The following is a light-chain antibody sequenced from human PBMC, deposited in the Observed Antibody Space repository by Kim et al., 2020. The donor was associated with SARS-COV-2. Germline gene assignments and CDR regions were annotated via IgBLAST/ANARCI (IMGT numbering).Light chain of an antibody. CDR1: QSVRTY. Sequence: PGERANLPCRAGQSVRTYLAWYQQNPGQPPRLPIYDASNRATGVPDRFSGSGSGTDFTLTISSLESEDLAVYYCQQRSNWPPALTFGGGNKVDIK. J-gene: IGKJ4*01. CDR2: DAS. V-gene: IGKV3-11*01. CDR3: QQRSNWPPALT.